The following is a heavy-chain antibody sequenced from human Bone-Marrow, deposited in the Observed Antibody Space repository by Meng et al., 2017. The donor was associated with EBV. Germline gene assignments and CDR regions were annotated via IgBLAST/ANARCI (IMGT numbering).Heavy chain of an antibody. D-gene: IGHD2-2*01. Sequence: QGQMVQSGAEMKKPGDSVKVSCKASGYTFTGYYMHWVRQAPGQGLEWMGRINPNSGGTNYAQKFQGRVTMTRDTSISTAYMELSRLRSDDTAVYYCARDGTRLRGPVGYWGQGTLVTVSS. V-gene: IGHV1-2*06. CDR2: INPNSGGT. CDR3: ARDGTRLRGPVGY. CDR1: GYTFTGYY. J-gene: IGHJ4*02.